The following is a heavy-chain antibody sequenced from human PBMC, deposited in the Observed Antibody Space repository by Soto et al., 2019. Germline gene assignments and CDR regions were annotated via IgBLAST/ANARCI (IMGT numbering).Heavy chain of an antibody. CDR3: ATRHCSSSTCYDSDYYYGMDV. V-gene: IGHV1-2*04. J-gene: IGHJ6*02. CDR2: INPNTGGA. D-gene: IGHD2-2*01. CDR1: GFTFTGYY. Sequence: ASVKVSCKASGFTFTGYYIHWVRQAPGQGLQWMGWINPNTGGANYAQRFQGWVTMTTDTSISTAYMDLSRLTSDDTAVYYCATRHCSSSTCYDSDYYYGMDVWGQGTTVTVSS.